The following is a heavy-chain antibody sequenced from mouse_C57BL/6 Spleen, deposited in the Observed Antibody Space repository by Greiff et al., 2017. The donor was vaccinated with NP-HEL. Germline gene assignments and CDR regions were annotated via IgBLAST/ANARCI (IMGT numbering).Heavy chain of an antibody. CDR3: AKTLYYDYPYYAMDY. V-gene: IGHV2-5*01. Sequence: VQLQQSGPGLVQPSQCLSITCTVSGFSLTSYGVHWVRQSPGKGLEWLGVIWRGGSTDHNAAFMSRLSITKDNSKSQVFFKMNSLQADDTAIYYCAKTLYYDYPYYAMDYWGQGTSVTVSS. CDR2: IWRGGST. CDR1: GFSLTSYG. D-gene: IGHD2-4*01. J-gene: IGHJ4*01.